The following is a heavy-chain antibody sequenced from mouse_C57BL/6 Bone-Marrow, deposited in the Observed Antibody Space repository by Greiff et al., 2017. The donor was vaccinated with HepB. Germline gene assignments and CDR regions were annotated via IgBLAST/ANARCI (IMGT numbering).Heavy chain of an antibody. D-gene: IGHD1-1*01. Sequence: QVQLQQSGAELARPGASVKLSCKASGYTFTSYGISWVKQRTGQGLEWIGEIYPRSCNTYYNEKFKGKATLTADKSSSTAYMELRSLTSEDSAVYFCARKVGGPMDYWGQGTSVTVSS. CDR3: ARKVGGPMDY. J-gene: IGHJ4*01. CDR1: GYTFTSYG. CDR2: IYPRSCNT. V-gene: IGHV1-81*01.